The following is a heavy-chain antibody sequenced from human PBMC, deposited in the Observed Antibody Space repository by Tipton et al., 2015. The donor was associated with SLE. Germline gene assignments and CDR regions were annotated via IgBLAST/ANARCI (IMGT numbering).Heavy chain of an antibody. CDR3: ASITSGYYYGKYFQH. CDR2: IYSSGST. J-gene: IGHJ1*01. V-gene: IGHV4-39*07. CDR1: GGSISSSSNY. D-gene: IGHD3-22*01. Sequence: TLSLTCTVSGGSISSSSNYWGWIRQTPGKGLEWIGSIYSSGSTYYNPSLKSRVTILVDTSKNQFSLKLSSVTAADTAVYYCASITSGYYYGKYFQHWGQGTLVTVSS.